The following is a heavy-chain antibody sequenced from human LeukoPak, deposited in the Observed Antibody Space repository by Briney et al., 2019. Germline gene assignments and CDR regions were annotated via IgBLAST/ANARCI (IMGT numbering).Heavy chain of an antibody. CDR3: ARGGENCSGGSCYQEGRREVDY. J-gene: IGHJ4*02. CDR1: GGSISSSSYY. Sequence: PSETLSLTCTVSGGSISSSSYYWGWIRQPPGKGLEWIGSIYYSGSTYYNPSLKSRVTISVDTSKNQFSLKLSSVTAADTAVYYCARGGENCSGGSCYQEGRREVDYWGQGTLVTVSS. D-gene: IGHD2-15*01. CDR2: IYYSGST. V-gene: IGHV4-39*01.